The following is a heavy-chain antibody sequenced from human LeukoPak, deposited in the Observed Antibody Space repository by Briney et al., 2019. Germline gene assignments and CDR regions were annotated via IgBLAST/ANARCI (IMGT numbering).Heavy chain of an antibody. V-gene: IGHV3-23*01. CDR3: AKDLRYFDWLLSGAFDI. J-gene: IGHJ3*02. D-gene: IGHD3-9*01. CDR1: GFTFSSYA. Sequence: PGGSLRLSCAASGFTFSSYAMSWVRQAPGKGLEWVSAISGSGGSTYYADSVKGRFTISRDNSKNTLYLQMNSLRAEDTAVYYCAKDLRYFDWLLSGAFDIWGQGTMVTVSS. CDR2: ISGSGGST.